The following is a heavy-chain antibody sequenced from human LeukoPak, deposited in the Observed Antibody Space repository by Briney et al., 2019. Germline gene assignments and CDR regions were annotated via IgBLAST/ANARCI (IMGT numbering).Heavy chain of an antibody. CDR3: ARDLGYYYDSSGGY. V-gene: IGHV3-48*03. CDR2: ISSSGSTI. CDR1: GFTFSNYE. D-gene: IGHD3-22*01. J-gene: IGHJ4*02. Sequence: QSGGSLRLSCAASGFTFSNYEMNWVCQAPGKGLEWVSYISSSGSTIYYADSVKGRFTISRDNAKNSLYLQMNSLRAEDTAVYYCARDLGYYYDSSGGYWGQGTLVTVSS.